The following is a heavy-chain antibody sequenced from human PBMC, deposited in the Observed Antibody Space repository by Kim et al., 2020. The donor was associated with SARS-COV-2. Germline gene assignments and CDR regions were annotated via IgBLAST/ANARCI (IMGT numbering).Heavy chain of an antibody. J-gene: IGHJ5*02. D-gene: IGHD6-13*01. V-gene: IGHV1-18*01. CDR3: ARWRAAAWGEVDP. Sequence: YAQKLQGRVTMTPDTSTSTAYMELRSLRSDDTAVYYCARWRAAAWGEVDPWGQGTLVTVSS.